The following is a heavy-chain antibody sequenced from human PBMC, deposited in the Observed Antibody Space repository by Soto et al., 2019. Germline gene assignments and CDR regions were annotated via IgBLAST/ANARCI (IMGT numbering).Heavy chain of an antibody. V-gene: IGHV3-21*01. CDR1: GFTFSSYS. Sequence: GWSLRLSCAASGFTFSSYSMNWVRQAPGKGLEWVSSISSSSSYIYYADSVKGRFTISRDNAKNSLYLQMNSLRAEDTAVYYCARGAPDYSNYPLDYWGQGTLVTVSS. CDR2: ISSSSSYI. D-gene: IGHD4-4*01. CDR3: ARGAPDYSNYPLDY. J-gene: IGHJ4*02.